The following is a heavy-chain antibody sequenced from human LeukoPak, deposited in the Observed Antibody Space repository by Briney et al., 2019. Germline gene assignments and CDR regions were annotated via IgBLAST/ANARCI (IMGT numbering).Heavy chain of an antibody. Sequence: ASVKVSCKASGYTFTSYGISWVRQAPGQGLEWMGWISAYNGNTNYAQKLQGRVTMTTDTSTSTAYRELRSLRSDDTAVYYCARDLRRDFWSGSFNFWGQGTLVTVSS. CDR1: GYTFTSYG. CDR2: ISAYNGNT. CDR3: ARDLRRDFWSGSFNF. V-gene: IGHV1-18*01. J-gene: IGHJ4*02. D-gene: IGHD3-3*01.